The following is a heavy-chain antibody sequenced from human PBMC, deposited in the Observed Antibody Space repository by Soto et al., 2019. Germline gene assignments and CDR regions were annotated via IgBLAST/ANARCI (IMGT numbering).Heavy chain of an antibody. CDR3: ARGYCSGGSCYSHYAWFDP. V-gene: IGHV4-59*12. D-gene: IGHD2-15*01. Sequence: SETLSLTCTVSGGSISSYYWSWIRQPPGKGLEWIGYIYYSGSTNYNPSLKSRVTISVDTSKNQFSLKLSSVTAADTAVYYCARGYCSGGSCYSHYAWFDPCGEGTLVTLSS. CDR1: GGSISSYY. CDR2: IYYSGST. J-gene: IGHJ5*02.